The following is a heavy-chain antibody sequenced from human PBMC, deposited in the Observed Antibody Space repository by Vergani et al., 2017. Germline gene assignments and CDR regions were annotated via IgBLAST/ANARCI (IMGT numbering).Heavy chain of an antibody. V-gene: IGHV3-23*01. Sequence: EVQLLESGGGLVQPGGSLRLSCAASGFTFTSYAMSWVRQAPGKGLEWVSTVSVGGGSSYYADSVKGRFTISRDNSRTTLYLQMNSLRAEDTAVYYCATPEYSSSPRGRFDPWGQGTLVTVSS. D-gene: IGHD6-13*01. J-gene: IGHJ5*02. CDR2: VSVGGGSS. CDR1: GFTFTSYA. CDR3: ATPEYSSSPRGRFDP.